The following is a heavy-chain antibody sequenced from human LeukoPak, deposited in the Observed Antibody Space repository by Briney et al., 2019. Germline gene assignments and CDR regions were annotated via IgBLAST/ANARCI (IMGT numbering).Heavy chain of an antibody. Sequence: SETLSLTCAVYGGSFSGYYWSWIRQPPGKGLEWIGEINHSGSTNYNPSLKSRVTISVDTSKNQFSLKLSSVTAADTAVYYCARRRITMGRRAFDIWGQGTMVTVSS. CDR3: ARRRITMGRRAFDI. V-gene: IGHV4-34*01. CDR2: INHSGST. D-gene: IGHD3-10*01. CDR1: GGSFSGYY. J-gene: IGHJ3*02.